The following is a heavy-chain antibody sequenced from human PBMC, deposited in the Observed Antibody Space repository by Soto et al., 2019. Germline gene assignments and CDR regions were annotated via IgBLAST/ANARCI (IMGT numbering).Heavy chain of an antibody. CDR2: IVPIYRTA. J-gene: IGHJ4*02. CDR3: ARDSGAKLSSS. CDR1: GGTFSSYR. D-gene: IGHD6-13*01. Sequence: QVQLVQSGAEVKKPGSSVKVSCKASGGTFSSYRINWVRQAPGQGLEWVGGIVPIYRTADYAQKFQGRVTITADESARTAYRERRSLKSQDTAVYYCARDSGAKLSSSWGQGTLVTVSS. V-gene: IGHV1-69*01.